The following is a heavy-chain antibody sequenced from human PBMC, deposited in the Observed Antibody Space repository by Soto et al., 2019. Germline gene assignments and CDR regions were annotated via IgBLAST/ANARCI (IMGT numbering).Heavy chain of an antibody. V-gene: IGHV1-2*02. CDR2: INPNSGDT. J-gene: IGHJ4*02. Sequence: ASVKVSCKASGYTFTGYYMHWVRQAPGQGLEWMGWINPNSGDTKYAQKFQGRVTMTRDTSTRTAYMEVSRLTSDDTAVYYCARSLSTIVGRPDSWGQGTLVTVSS. CDR1: GYTFTGYY. CDR3: ARSLSTIVGRPDS. D-gene: IGHD6-6*01.